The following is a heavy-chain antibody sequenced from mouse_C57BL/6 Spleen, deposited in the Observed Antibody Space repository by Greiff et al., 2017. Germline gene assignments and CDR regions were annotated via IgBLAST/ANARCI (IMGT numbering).Heavy chain of an antibody. CDR3: AREGVDWLDD. D-gene: IGHD3-3*01. Sequence: QVQLQQSGPELVKPGASVKISCKASGYAFSSSWMNWVKQRPGKGLEWIGRIYPGDGDTNYNGKFKGKATLTADKSSSTAYMQLSSLTSEDSAVYYCAREGVDWLDDWGQGTTLTVSS. J-gene: IGHJ2*01. CDR1: GYAFSSSW. V-gene: IGHV1-82*01. CDR2: IYPGDGDT.